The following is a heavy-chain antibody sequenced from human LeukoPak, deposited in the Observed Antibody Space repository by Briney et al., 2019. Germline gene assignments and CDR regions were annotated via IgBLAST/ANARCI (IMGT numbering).Heavy chain of an antibody. CDR2: IYYSGST. V-gene: IGHV4-39*01. CDR1: GGSIRSSSYY. Sequence: SETLSLTCTVSGGSIRSSSYYWGWIRQPPGKGLEWIGSIYYSGSTYYNPSLKSRVTISVDTSKNQFSLKLSSVTAADTAVYYCARHDGRGSGWSGVHDYWGQGTLVTVSS. J-gene: IGHJ4*02. D-gene: IGHD6-19*01. CDR3: ARHDGRGSGWSGVHDY.